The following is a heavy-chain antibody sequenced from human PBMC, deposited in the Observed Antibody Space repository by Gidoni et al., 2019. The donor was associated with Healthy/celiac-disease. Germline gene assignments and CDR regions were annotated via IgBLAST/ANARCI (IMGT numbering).Heavy chain of an antibody. CDR3: AHSVGPPVACLYFQH. V-gene: IGHV2-5*02. Sequence: QITLQEYGPTLVNPTQTLTLTCTFSGFSLSTSGVGVGWIRQPPGKALEWLALIDWDDDKRYSPSLKSRLTITKDTSKNQVVLTMTNMDPVDTATYYCAHSVGPPVACLYFQHWGQGTLVTVSS. CDR1: GFSLSTSGVG. CDR2: IDWDDDK. D-gene: IGHD5-12*01. J-gene: IGHJ1*01.